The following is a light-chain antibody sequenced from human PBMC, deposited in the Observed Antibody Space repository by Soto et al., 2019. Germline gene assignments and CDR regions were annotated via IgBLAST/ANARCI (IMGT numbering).Light chain of an antibody. J-gene: IGLJ3*02. CDR3: QSYNSSLGGSV. CDR2: GNI. Sequence: QSVLTQPPSVSGAPGQRVTISCTGSSSNIGAGYDVHWYQQLPGTAPKLLIYGNINRPSGVPDRFSGSKSGTSASLAITGLQAEDEADYYCQSYNSSLGGSVFGGGTQLTVL. V-gene: IGLV1-40*01. CDR1: SSNIGAGYD.